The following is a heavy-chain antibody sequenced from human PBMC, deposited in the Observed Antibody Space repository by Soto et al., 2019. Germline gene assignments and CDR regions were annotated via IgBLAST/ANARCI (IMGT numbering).Heavy chain of an antibody. V-gene: IGHV4-39*01. J-gene: IGHJ5*02. D-gene: IGHD6-6*01. Sequence: SETLSLTCTVSGGSISSSSYYWGWIRQPPGKGLEWIGSIYYSGSTYYNPSLKSRVTISVDTSKNQFSLKLSSVTAADTAVYYCARHEKQLVANWFDPWGQGTLVTVSS. CDR2: IYYSGST. CDR3: ARHEKQLVANWFDP. CDR1: GGSISSSSYY.